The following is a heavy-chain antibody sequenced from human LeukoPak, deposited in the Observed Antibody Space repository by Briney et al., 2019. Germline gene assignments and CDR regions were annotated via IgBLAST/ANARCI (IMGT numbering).Heavy chain of an antibody. V-gene: IGHV4-38-2*02. CDR3: ARQDYGDNFDY. J-gene: IGHJ4*02. Sequence: SETLSLTCTVSGYSISSGYYWGWIRQPPGKGLEWIGSIYHSGSTYYNPSLKSRVTISVDTSKNQFSLKLSSVTAAATAVYYCARQDYGDNFDYWGQGTLVTVSS. CDR2: IYHSGST. D-gene: IGHD4-17*01. CDR1: GYSISSGYY.